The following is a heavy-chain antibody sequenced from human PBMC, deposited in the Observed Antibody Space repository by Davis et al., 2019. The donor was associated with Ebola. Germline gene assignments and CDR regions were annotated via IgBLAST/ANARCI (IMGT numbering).Heavy chain of an antibody. J-gene: IGHJ4*02. CDR2: VYYIGST. Sequence: MPSETLSLTCTVSGGSISSYYWSWIRQPPGKGLEWIGYVYYIGSTNYNPSLKSRVTISLDTFKNQFSLRLTSVTAADTALYYCAGLARGGSLHYWGQGTLVTVSS. CDR3: AGLARGGSLHY. D-gene: IGHD2-15*01. CDR1: GGSISSYY. V-gene: IGHV4-59*08.